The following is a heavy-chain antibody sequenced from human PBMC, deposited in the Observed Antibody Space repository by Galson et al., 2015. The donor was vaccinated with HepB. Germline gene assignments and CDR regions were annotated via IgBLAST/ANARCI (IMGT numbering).Heavy chain of an antibody. V-gene: IGHV3-23*01. CDR3: AKRYTTSSGGHFDY. CDR1: EFTFSSYA. D-gene: IGHD2-2*02. CDR2: ISGGGST. Sequence: SLRHPCAASEFTFSSYALSWGRQAPGEGLEWVSAISGGGSTHYADSVKGRFTISRDSSKNTVYLKMNSLRAEDTALYYCAKRYTTSSGGHFDYWGQGALVTVSS. J-gene: IGHJ4*02.